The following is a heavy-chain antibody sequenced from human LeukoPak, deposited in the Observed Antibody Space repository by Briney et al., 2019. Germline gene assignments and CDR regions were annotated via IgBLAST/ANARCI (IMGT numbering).Heavy chain of an antibody. Sequence: SGTLSLTCAVSGGSISSSNWWSWVRPPPGKGLEWIGEIYHSGSTNYNPSLKSRVTISVDKSKNQFSLKLSSVTAADTAVYYCARRPVVTATHFDYWGQGTLVTVSS. V-gene: IGHV4-4*02. CDR3: ARRPVVTATHFDY. J-gene: IGHJ4*02. CDR1: GGSISSSNW. D-gene: IGHD2-21*02. CDR2: IYHSGST.